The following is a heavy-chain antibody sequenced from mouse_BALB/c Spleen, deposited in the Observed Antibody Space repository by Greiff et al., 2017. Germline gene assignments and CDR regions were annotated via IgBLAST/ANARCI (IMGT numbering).Heavy chain of an antibody. CDR3: ARGSFDWFAY. V-gene: IGHV5-9-3*01. J-gene: IGHJ3*01. Sequence: EVQLVESGGGLVKPGGSLKLSCAASGFTFSSYAMSWVRQTPEKRLEWVATISSGGSYTYYPDSVKGRFTISRDNAKNTLYLQMSSLRSEDTAMYYCARGSFDWFAYWGQGTLVTVSA. CDR1: GFTFSSYA. CDR2: ISSGGSYT.